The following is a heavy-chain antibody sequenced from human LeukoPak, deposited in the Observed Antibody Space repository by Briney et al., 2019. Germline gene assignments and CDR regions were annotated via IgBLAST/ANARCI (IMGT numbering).Heavy chain of an antibody. CDR3: ARAKRWSTTVTTHYFDY. J-gene: IGHJ4*02. Sequence: GGSLRLSCAGSGFTFNSYGMHWVRQAPGKGLEWVAFIRYDGRNIYYADSVKGRFTISRDNAKNTLYLQMNSLRAEDTAVYYCARAKRWSTTVTTHYFDYWGQGTLVTVSS. V-gene: IGHV3-30*02. D-gene: IGHD4-17*01. CDR2: IRYDGRNI. CDR1: GFTFNSYG.